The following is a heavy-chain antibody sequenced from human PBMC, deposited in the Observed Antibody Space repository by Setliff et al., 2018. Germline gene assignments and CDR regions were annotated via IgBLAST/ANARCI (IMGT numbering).Heavy chain of an antibody. CDR2: LHPNGITT. CDR3: ARTCSGSGCYAGLES. V-gene: IGHV3-74*01. D-gene: IGHD2-15*01. Sequence: GGSLRLSCAASGFIFSTYSMNWVRQAPGKGLEWVSRLHPNGITTRYADSVKGRFTISRDNSKNTLYLQMNSLRPEDTAVYYCARTCSGSGCYAGLESWGQGTPVTVSS. CDR1: GFIFSTYS. J-gene: IGHJ4*02.